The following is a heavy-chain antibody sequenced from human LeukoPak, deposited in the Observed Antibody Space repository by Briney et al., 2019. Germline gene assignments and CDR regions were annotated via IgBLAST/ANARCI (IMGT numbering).Heavy chain of an antibody. CDR1: GFSFRNYG. Sequence: GGSLRLSCAASGFSFRNYGMHWVRQAPGKGLEWVAVMSFDGSNKNHADSVKGRFTISRDNSKNTLYLQMNRLRAEDTAVYFCAKDWKWANKNYYYYYGMDVWGQGTTVTVSS. J-gene: IGHJ6*02. CDR2: MSFDGSNK. D-gene: IGHD1-26*01. V-gene: IGHV3-30*18. CDR3: AKDWKWANKNYYYYYGMDV.